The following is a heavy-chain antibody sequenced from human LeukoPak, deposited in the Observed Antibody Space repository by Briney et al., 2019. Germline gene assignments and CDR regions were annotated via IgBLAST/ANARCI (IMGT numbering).Heavy chain of an antibody. CDR2: LYSRGDP. V-gene: IGHV3-66*01. Sequence: PGGSLRLSCTASGFTVGNNYMSWVCQAPGKGLEWVSVLYSRGDPYYADSVKGRFTISRDSSKNTLYLQMNSLRAEDTAVYYCTGYTHKGVWGQGTTVTVSS. J-gene: IGHJ6*02. CDR1: GFTVGNNY. CDR3: TGYTHKGV.